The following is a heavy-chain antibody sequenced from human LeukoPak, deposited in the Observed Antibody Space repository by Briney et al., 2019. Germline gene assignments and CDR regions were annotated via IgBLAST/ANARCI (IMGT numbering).Heavy chain of an antibody. CDR3: ARVAEDCSSTSCYAGVDY. J-gene: IGHJ4*02. Sequence: ASVTVSFKSSVYTFTGFYIHWVRQAPGQGPEWMGWINPNSGDTYYAQKLQGRVTMTTDTSTSTAYMELRSLRSDDTAVYYCARVAEDCSSTSCYAGVDYWGQGTLVTVSS. D-gene: IGHD2-2*01. V-gene: IGHV1-18*04. CDR2: INPNSGDT. CDR1: VYTFTGFY.